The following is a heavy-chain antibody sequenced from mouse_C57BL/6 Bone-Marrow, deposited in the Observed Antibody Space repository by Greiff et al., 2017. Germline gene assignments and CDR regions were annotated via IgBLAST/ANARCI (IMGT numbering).Heavy chain of an antibody. V-gene: IGHV5-6*01. D-gene: IGHD1-1*01. CDR1: GFTFSSYG. CDR3: ARRGEVITTVVAPFAY. CDR2: ISSGGSYT. J-gene: IGHJ3*01. Sequence: EVQLVESGGDLVKPGGSLKLSCAASGFTFSSYGMSWVRQTPDKRLEWVATISSGGSYTYYPDSVKGRFTISRDNAKNTLYLQMSSLKSEDTAMYYGARRGEVITTVVAPFAYWGQGTLVTVSA.